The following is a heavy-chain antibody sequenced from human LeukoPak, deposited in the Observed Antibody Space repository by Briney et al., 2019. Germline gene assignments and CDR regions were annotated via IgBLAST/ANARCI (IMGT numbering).Heavy chain of an antibody. CDR3: ARDHIALGDRFDP. Sequence: ASVKVSCKASGYTFTGYYMHWVRQAPGQGLEWMGRINPNSGGTNYAQKFQGRVTMTRDTSISTAYMELSRLRSDDTAVYYCARDHIALGDRFDPWGQGTLVTVSS. D-gene: IGHD6-19*01. J-gene: IGHJ5*02. CDR1: GYTFTGYY. CDR2: INPNSGGT. V-gene: IGHV1-2*06.